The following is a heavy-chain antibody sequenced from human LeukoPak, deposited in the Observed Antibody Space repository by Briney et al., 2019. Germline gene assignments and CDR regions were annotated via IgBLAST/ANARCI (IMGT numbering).Heavy chain of an antibody. V-gene: IGHV3-21*01. CDR2: ISSSSSYI. CDR1: GFTFSSNS. Sequence: PGGSLRLSCAASGFTFSSNSMNWVRQAPGKGLEWVSSISSSSSYIYYADSVKGRFTISRDNAKNSLYLQMNSLRAEDTAVYYCARDTWQQLVLYYYYMDVWGKGTTVTVSS. CDR3: ARDTWQQLVLYYYYMDV. J-gene: IGHJ6*03. D-gene: IGHD6-13*01.